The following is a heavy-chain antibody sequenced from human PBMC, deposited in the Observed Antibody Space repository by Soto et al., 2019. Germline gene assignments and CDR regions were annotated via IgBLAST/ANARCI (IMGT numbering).Heavy chain of an antibody. Sequence: KASETLSLTCTVSGGSISSSSYYWGWIRQPPGKGLEWIGSIYYSGSTYYNPSLKSRVTISVDTSKNQFSLKLSSVTAADTAVYYCASLTLYGGNGGGDYWGQGTLVTVSS. D-gene: IGHD4-17*01. J-gene: IGHJ4*02. V-gene: IGHV4-39*01. CDR2: IYYSGST. CDR3: ASLTLYGGNGGGDY. CDR1: GGSISSSSYY.